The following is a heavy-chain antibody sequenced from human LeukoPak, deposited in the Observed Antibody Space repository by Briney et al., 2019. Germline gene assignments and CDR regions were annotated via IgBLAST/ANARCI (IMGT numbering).Heavy chain of an antibody. V-gene: IGHV1-69*13. CDR2: INPIFGTA. CDR3: ARYCSSTSCPFDY. J-gene: IGHJ4*02. D-gene: IGHD2-2*01. CDR1: GGTFSSYA. Sequence: SVKVSCKASGGTFSSYAISWVRQAPGQGLEWMGGINPIFGTANYAQKFQGRVTITADESTSTAYMELSSLRSEDTAVYYCARYCSSTSCPFDYWGQGTLVTVSS.